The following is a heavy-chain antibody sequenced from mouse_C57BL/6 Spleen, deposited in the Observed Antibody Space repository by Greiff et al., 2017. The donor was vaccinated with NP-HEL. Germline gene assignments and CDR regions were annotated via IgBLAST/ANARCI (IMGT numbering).Heavy chain of an antibody. CDR1: GYTFTSYW. D-gene: IGHD1-1*01. J-gene: IGHJ1*03. Sequence: QVQLQQPGAELVKPGASVKLSCKASGYTFTSYWMQWVKQRPGQGLEWIGEIDPSDSYTNYNQKFNGKATLTVDTSSSTAYMQLSSLTSEDSAVYYCARSRTTVVARDWYFDGWGTGTTVTVSS. V-gene: IGHV1-50*01. CDR3: ARSRTTVVARDWYFDG. CDR2: IDPSDSYT.